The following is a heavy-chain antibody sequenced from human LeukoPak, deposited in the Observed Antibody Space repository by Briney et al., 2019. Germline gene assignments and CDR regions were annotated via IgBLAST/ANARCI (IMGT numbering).Heavy chain of an antibody. D-gene: IGHD2/OR15-2a*01. CDR3: AADDLNIGY. CDR2: IVVGSGNT. CDR1: GFTFSSSA. Sequence: GASVKVSCKASGFTFSSSAMQWVRQARGQRLEWIGWIVVGSGNTNYAQKFQERVTISRDMSTTTAYMELSSLRSDDTAVYYCAADDLNIGYWGQGTLVTVSS. V-gene: IGHV1-58*02. J-gene: IGHJ4*02.